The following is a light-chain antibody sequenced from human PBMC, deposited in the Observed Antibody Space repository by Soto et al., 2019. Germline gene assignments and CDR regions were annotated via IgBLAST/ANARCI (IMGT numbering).Light chain of an antibody. V-gene: IGLV2-23*01. CDR3: CSYAGSSTYV. CDR1: SSDVGRYNL. Sequence: QSALTQPASVSGSPGQSITISCTGTSSDVGRYNLVSWYQQHPGKATKLMIYEGTKRPSGVSNRFSGSKSGNMSSLTISGLQAEDETDYYCCSYAGSSTYVFGTGTKLTVL. CDR2: EGT. J-gene: IGLJ1*01.